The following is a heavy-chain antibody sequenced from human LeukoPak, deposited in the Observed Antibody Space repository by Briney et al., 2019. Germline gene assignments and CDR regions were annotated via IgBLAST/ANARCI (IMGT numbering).Heavy chain of an antibody. CDR3: ARDGRYCSSTSCMVAHDAFDI. D-gene: IGHD2-2*01. J-gene: IGHJ3*02. V-gene: IGHV1-18*01. CDR1: GYTFTSYG. Sequence: ASVKVSCKASGYTFTSYGISWVRQAPGQGLEWMGWISAYNGNTNYAQKLQGRVTMTTDTSTSTAYMELRSLRSDDTAVYYCARDGRYCSSTSCMVAHDAFDIWGQGTMVTVSS. CDR2: ISAYNGNT.